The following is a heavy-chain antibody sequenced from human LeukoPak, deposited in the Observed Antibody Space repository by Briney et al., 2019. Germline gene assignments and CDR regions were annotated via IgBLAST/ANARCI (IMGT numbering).Heavy chain of an antibody. CDR1: GFTFSSYA. CDR2: ISSNGGST. D-gene: IGHD3-22*01. J-gene: IGHJ4*02. Sequence: GRSLRLSCAASGFTFSSYAMHWVRQAPGKGLEYVSAISSNGGSTYYANSVKGRFTISRDNSKNTLYLQMGSLRAEDMAVYYCARAGAVVVITYYFDYWGQGTLVTVSS. CDR3: ARAGAVVVITYYFDY. V-gene: IGHV3-64*01.